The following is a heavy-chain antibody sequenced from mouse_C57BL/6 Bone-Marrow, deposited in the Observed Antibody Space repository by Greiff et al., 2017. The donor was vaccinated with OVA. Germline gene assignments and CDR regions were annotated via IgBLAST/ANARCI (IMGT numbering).Heavy chain of an antibody. D-gene: IGHD1-1*01. CDR3: TTYITTVVATPFAY. CDR1: GFNIKDDY. V-gene: IGHV14-4*01. Sequence: QEAGEEIGSGGDAVKLSCTASGFNIKDDYMHWVKQRPEQGLEWIGWIDPENGDTEYASKFQGKATITADTSSNTAYLQLSSLTSEDTAVYYCTTYITTVVATPFAYWGQGTLVTVSA. J-gene: IGHJ3*01. CDR2: IDPENGDT.